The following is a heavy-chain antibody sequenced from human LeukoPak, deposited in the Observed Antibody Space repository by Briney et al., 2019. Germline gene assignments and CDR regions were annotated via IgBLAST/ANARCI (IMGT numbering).Heavy chain of an antibody. D-gene: IGHD4-23*01. J-gene: IGHJ4*02. CDR3: AKALGPTVGFFDY. CDR2: ISGSGGST. V-gene: IGHV3-23*01. Sequence: GGSLRLSCAASGFTFSSYAMSWVRQAPGKGLEWVSGISGSGGSTYDADSVKGPFTISRDNFKNTLYLQMDSLRAEDTAVYYCAKALGPTVGFFDYWGRGTVDTVSS. CDR1: GFTFSSYA.